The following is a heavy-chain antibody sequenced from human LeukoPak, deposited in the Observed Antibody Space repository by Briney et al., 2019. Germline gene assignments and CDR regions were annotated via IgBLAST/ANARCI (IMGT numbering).Heavy chain of an antibody. CDR1: GFTFDDYG. J-gene: IGHJ4*02. D-gene: IGHD3-10*01. Sequence: PGGSLRLSCAASGFTFDDYGMSWVRQAPGKGLEWVSGINWNGGSTGYADSVKGRFTISRDNAKNSLYLQMSSLRAEDTAVYYCARERTPKVFYGSGTFDRYYDYWGQGTLVTVSS. CDR3: ARERTPKVFYGSGTFDRYYDY. V-gene: IGHV3-20*04. CDR2: INWNGGST.